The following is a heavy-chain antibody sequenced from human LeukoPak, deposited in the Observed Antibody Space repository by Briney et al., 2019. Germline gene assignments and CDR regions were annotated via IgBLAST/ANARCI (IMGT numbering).Heavy chain of an antibody. CDR2: INHSGST. V-gene: IGHV4-34*01. J-gene: IGHJ4*02. CDR3: VRDRELFY. CDR1: GGSFSGYY. Sequence: SETLSLTCAVYGGSFSGYYWSWIRQPPGKGLEWIGEINHSGSTNYNPSLKSRVTISADTSKNQFSLKLSSVTAADTAVYYCVRDRELFYWGQGTLDTVSS. D-gene: IGHD1-7*01.